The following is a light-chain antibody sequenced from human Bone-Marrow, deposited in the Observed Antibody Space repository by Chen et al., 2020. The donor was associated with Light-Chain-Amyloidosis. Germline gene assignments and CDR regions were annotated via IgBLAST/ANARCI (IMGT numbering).Light chain of an antibody. CDR1: QTISSNY. J-gene: IGKJ4*01. CDR2: GSS. V-gene: IGKV3-20*01. CDR3: QQYGTSPLT. Sequence: EIVLTQSPGTLSLSPGEGANLPCRASQTISSNYLTWYQQTFGQAPRLLIYGSSSRATGIPDRFTGSGSGTDFTLTINRLEPEDFAMYYCQQYGTSPLTFGGGTKVEIK.